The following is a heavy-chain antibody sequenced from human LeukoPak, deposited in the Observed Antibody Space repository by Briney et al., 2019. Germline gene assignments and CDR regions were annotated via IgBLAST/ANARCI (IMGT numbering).Heavy chain of an antibody. Sequence: SETLSLTCGLFGRSIIGYHWNWIRQSPGKGLEWIGEINHSGSANYNPSLKSRVTISLDTSKNQFSLELRSVTAADTAVYYCARDPTTVVSVPYYFDDWGRGTLVTVSS. CDR1: GRSIIGYH. V-gene: IGHV4-34*01. CDR2: INHSGSA. J-gene: IGHJ4*02. D-gene: IGHD4-11*01. CDR3: ARDPTTVVSVPYYFDD.